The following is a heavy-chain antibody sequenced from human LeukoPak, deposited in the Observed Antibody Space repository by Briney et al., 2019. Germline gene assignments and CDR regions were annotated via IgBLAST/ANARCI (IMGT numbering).Heavy chain of an antibody. D-gene: IGHD2-2*01. Sequence: PSETLSLTCAVYGGSFSGYYWTWIRQPPGKGLEWIGEINHSGRTNYNPSLKSRVTISVDTSNNQFSLKLSSVTAADTAVYYCARLLGYCSSNSCPQSWFDPWGQGTLVPVSS. CDR3: ARLLGYCSSNSCPQSWFDP. J-gene: IGHJ5*02. CDR1: GGSFSGYY. V-gene: IGHV4-34*01. CDR2: INHSGRT.